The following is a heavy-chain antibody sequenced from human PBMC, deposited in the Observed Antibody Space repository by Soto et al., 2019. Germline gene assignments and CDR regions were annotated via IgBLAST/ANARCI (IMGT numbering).Heavy chain of an antibody. CDR1: GGSISSGGYS. J-gene: IGHJ5*02. CDR3: ARSPKLGYCSSTSCLRGNWFDP. D-gene: IGHD2-2*01. CDR2: IYHSGST. Sequence: SETLSLTCAVSGGSISSGGYSWSWIRQPPGKGLEWIGYIYHSGSTYYNPSLKSRVTISVDRSKNQFSLKLSSVTAADTAVYYCARSPKLGYCSSTSCLRGNWFDPWGQGTLVTV. V-gene: IGHV4-30-2*01.